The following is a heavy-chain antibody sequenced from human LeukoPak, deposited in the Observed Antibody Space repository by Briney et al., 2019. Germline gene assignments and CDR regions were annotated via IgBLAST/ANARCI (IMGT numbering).Heavy chain of an antibody. CDR2: INQDGSEK. V-gene: IGHV3-7*05. J-gene: IGHJ3*02. CDR3: ARDGGGDIVVAFAFDI. D-gene: IGHD2-15*01. CDR1: GFTFSNYW. Sequence: GGSLRVSCAASGFTFSNYWMSWVRQAPGKGLEWVAHINQDGSEKYYVDSVKGRFTISRDNAKNSLYLQMNSLRAEDTAVYYCARDGGGDIVVAFAFDIWGQGTMGTVSS.